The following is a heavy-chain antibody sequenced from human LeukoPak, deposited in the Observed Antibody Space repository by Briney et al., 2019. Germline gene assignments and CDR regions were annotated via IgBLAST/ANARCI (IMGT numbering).Heavy chain of an antibody. D-gene: IGHD1-7*01. CDR3: AREPLTGTTRPLAGLDY. J-gene: IGHJ4*02. CDR2: IYTSGST. V-gene: IGHV4-4*07. CDR1: GGSISSYY. Sequence: SETLSLTCTVSGGSISSYYWSWIRQPAGKGLEWIGRIYTSGSTNYNPSLKSRVTMSVDTSKNQFSLKLSSVTAADTAVYYCAREPLTGTTRPLAGLDYWGQGTLVTVSS.